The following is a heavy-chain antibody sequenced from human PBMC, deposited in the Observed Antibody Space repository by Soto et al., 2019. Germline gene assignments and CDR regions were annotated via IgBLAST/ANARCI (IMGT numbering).Heavy chain of an antibody. CDR3: AKDSTMVRGAHRDRMD. Sequence: GGSLRLSCAASGFTFSSYAMSWVRQAPGKGLEWVSAISGSGGSTYYADSVKGRFTISRDNSKNTLYLQMNSLRAEDTAVYYCAKDSTMVRGAHRDRMDWGQGTLVTVSS. J-gene: IGHJ4*02. CDR2: ISGSGGST. D-gene: IGHD3-10*01. CDR1: GFTFSSYA. V-gene: IGHV3-23*01.